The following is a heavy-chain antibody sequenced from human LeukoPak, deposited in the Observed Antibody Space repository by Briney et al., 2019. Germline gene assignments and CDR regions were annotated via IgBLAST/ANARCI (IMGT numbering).Heavy chain of an antibody. CDR3: ARGWSGSRWLDH. J-gene: IGHJ5*02. Sequence: PGGSLRLLCSASGLTFRSYWKHWLCQAPGKGLVWVSRLYSDESSTTSADSVKGRFPISRDNAKNTLYLQTNSLRAEDTAVYYCARGWSGSRWLDHWGQGTLVTVSS. CDR1: GLTFRSYW. D-gene: IGHD3-3*01. CDR2: LYSDESST. V-gene: IGHV3-74*01.